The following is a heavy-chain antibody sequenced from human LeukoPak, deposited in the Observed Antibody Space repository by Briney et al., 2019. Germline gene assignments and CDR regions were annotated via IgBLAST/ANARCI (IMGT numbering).Heavy chain of an antibody. V-gene: IGHV1-18*01. CDR2: ISAYNGNT. D-gene: IGHD2/OR15-2a*01. CDR3: ARDRVRRSTTGGAFDI. CDR1: GGTFSSYA. Sequence: ASVKVSCKASGGTFSSYAISWVRQAPGQGPEWMGWISAYNGNTNSAQKLQGRVTMTTDTSTSTAYMELRSLKSDDTAMYYCARDRVRRSTTGGAFDIWGQGTMVTVSS. J-gene: IGHJ3*02.